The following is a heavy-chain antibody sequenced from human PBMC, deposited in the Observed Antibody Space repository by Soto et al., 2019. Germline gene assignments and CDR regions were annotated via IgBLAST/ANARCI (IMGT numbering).Heavy chain of an antibody. CDR3: VKEGYMRSDWYGQFDY. CDR1: GFTFNSYA. J-gene: IGHJ4*02. Sequence: HPGGSLRLSCSASGFTFNSYAMHWVRQAPGKGLEFVSAISSYGADTYYADSVKGRFAISRDNSKNTLYLQMSSLRAEDTALYYCVKEGYMRSDWYGQFDYWGQGALVTVCS. CDR2: ISSYGADT. D-gene: IGHD6-19*01. V-gene: IGHV3-64D*06.